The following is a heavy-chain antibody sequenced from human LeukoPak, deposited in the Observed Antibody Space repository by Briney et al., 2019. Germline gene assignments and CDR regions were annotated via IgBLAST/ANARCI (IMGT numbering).Heavy chain of an antibody. CDR2: IYHSGST. CDR3: ARDRGMITFWGVYPDAFDI. Sequence: PSGTLSLTCAVSGGSISSSNWWSWVRQPPGKGLEWIGAIYHSGSTNYNPSLKSRVTISVDKSKNQFSLKLSSVTAADTAVYYCARDRGMITFWGVYPDAFDIWGQGTMVTVSS. CDR1: GGSISSSNW. D-gene: IGHD3-16*01. V-gene: IGHV4-4*02. J-gene: IGHJ3*02.